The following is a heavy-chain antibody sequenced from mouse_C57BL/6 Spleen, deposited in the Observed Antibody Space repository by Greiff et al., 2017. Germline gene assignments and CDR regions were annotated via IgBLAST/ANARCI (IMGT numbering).Heavy chain of an antibody. V-gene: IGHV1-64*01. J-gene: IGHJ4*01. CDR3: AYLYYYAMDY. CDR1: GYTFTSYW. Sequence: VQLQQSGAELVKPGASVKLSCKASGYTFTSYWMHWVKQRPGQGLEWIGMIHPNSGSTNYNEKFKSKATLTVDKSSSTAYMKLSSLTSEDSAVYYCAYLYYYAMDYWGQGASVTVSS. CDR2: IHPNSGST. D-gene: IGHD5-1*01.